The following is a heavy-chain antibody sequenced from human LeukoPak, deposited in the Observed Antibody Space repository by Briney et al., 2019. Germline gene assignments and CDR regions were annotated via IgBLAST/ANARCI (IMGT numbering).Heavy chain of an antibody. V-gene: IGHV1-24*01. CDR1: GYTLTELS. Sequence: ASVKVSCTVSGYTLTELSMHWVRQAPGKGLEWMGGFDPEDGETIYAQKFQGRVIMTEATSTDTAYMELSSLRSEDTAVYYCATDLGAYPGAFDIWGQGTMVTVSS. D-gene: IGHD3-16*01. CDR2: FDPEDGET. CDR3: ATDLGAYPGAFDI. J-gene: IGHJ3*02.